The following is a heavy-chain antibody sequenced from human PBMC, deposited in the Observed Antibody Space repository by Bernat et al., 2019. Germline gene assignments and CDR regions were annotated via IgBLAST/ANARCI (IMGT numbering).Heavy chain of an antibody. V-gene: IGHV1-69*06. J-gene: IGHJ5*02. CDR1: GGTFSSYA. CDR3: ARAGIVVVVAATWSWFDP. D-gene: IGHD2-15*01. Sequence: QVQLVQSGAEVKKPGSSVKVSCKASGGTFSSYAISWVRQASGQGLEWMGGIIPIFGTANYAQKFQGRVTITADKSTSTAYMELSSLRSEDTAVYYCARAGIVVVVAATWSWFDPWGQGTLVTVSS. CDR2: IIPIFGTA.